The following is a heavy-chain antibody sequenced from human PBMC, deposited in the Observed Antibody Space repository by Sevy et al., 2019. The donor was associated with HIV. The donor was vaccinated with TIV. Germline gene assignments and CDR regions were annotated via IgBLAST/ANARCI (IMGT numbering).Heavy chain of an antibody. D-gene: IGHD3-9*01. CDR3: ATGKFEWLHA. CDR1: GVNFTNAW. J-gene: IGHJ5*02. CDR2: IKDKAQGETR. Sequence: GGSLRLSCVVSGVNFTNAWVTWVRQAPGKGLEWVGRIKDKAQGETRDFAPPVEGRFSLSRHDSTNTVFLQMNGLKTDDTAVYYCATGKFEWLHAWGRGTLVTVSS. V-gene: IGHV3-15*01.